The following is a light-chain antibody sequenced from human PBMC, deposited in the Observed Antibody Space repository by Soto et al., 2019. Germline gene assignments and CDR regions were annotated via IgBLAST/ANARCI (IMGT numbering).Light chain of an antibody. CDR1: QRISSRN. V-gene: IGKV3-20*01. Sequence: EIVLTQSPGTLSLSPRERATLSCRASQRISSRNLAWYQQKPGQAPRLLIYNTSSRATGIPDRFSGSWSVTDFTLTINRLEPEAFAVYYCQQYSDLPYTFGHGTQLEVK. CDR2: NTS. J-gene: IGKJ2*01. CDR3: QQYSDLPYT.